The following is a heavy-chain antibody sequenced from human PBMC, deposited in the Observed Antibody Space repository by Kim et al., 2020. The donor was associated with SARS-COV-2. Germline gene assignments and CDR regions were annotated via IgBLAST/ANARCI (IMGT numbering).Heavy chain of an antibody. CDR3: ARGRAGVVPAPVLGLGPFYDYYAMAV. CDR1: GGSFSDYN. J-gene: IGHJ6*02. V-gene: IGHV4-34*01. CDR2: INHSGSA. D-gene: IGHD2-2*01. Sequence: SETLSLTCAVYGGSFSDYNWSWIRQRPGKGLEWIGEINHSGSANVSPSLKSRVTISVDTSKSQFSLSLKSMTATDTAVYYCARGRAGVVPAPVLGLGPFYDYYAMAVWGRGTPVAVSS.